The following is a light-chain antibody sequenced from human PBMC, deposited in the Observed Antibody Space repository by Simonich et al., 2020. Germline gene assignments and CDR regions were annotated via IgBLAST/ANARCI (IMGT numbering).Light chain of an antibody. CDR3: QQYNNWSWT. CDR1: RGFGTN. CDR2: GAS. J-gene: IGKJ1*01. Sequence: EIVMTQSPATLSVSPGERATLSFRAGRGFGTNLAWYQKKPGQAPRLLIYGASTRATGIPARFSGSGSGTEFTLTISSMQSEDFAVYYCQQYNNWSWTFGQGTKVEIK. V-gene: IGKV3-15*01.